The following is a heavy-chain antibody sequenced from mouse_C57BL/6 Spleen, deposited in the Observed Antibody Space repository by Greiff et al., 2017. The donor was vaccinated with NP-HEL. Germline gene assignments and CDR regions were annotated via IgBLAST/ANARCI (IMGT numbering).Heavy chain of an antibody. CDR3: TRGYDYDPENAMDY. V-gene: IGHV1-15*01. J-gene: IGHJ4*01. CDR2: IDPETGGT. Sequence: QVQLKESGAELVRPGASVTLSCKASGYTFTDYEMHWVKQTPVHGLEWIGAIDPETGGTAYNQKFKGKAILTADKSSSTAYMELRSLTSEDSAVYYCTRGYDYDPENAMDYWGQGTSVTVSS. CDR1: GYTFTDYE. D-gene: IGHD2-4*01.